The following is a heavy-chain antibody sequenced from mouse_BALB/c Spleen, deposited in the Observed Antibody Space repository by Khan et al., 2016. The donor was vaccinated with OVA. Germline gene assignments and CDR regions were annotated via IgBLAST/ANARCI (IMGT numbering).Heavy chain of an antibody. CDR1: GISITTGNYR. J-gene: IGHJ1*01. Sequence: EVKLLESGPGLVKPSQTVSLTCTVTGISITTGNYRWSWIRQFPGNKLEWIGNIYYSGTITYNPFLTSRTTITRDTSKSQFILKMNCLTTEDTATYFCARDYGSRYWYFDVWGAGTTVTVSS. CDR2: IYYSGTI. D-gene: IGHD1-1*01. CDR3: ARDYGSRYWYFDV. V-gene: IGHV3-5*02.